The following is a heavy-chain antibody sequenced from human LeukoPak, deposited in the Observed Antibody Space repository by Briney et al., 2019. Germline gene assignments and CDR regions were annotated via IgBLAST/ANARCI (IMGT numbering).Heavy chain of an antibody. J-gene: IGHJ4*02. V-gene: IGHV3-30*04. Sequence: PGGSLRLSCAASGFTFSSYAMHWVHQAAGKGLEWVAVISYDGSDKYYADSVKGRFTISRDNSKNTLYLQMNSLRPEDTAVYYCARLFRVVVPAANTHFDYWGQGTLVTVSS. CDR2: ISYDGSDK. CDR1: GFTFSSYA. CDR3: ARLFRVVVPAANTHFDY. D-gene: IGHD2-2*01.